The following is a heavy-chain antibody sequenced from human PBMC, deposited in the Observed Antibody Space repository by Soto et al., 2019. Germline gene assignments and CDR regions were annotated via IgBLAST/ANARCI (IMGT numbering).Heavy chain of an antibody. CDR2: INPNSGGT. D-gene: IGHD6-13*01. CDR1: GYTFTGNY. J-gene: IGHJ3*02. Sequence: QVQLVQSGAEVKKPGASVKVSCKASGYTFTGNYMHWVRQGPGQGLEGMGWINPNSGGTNYAQKFQRKVSVTSHTSISTAYMELSRLRSDGTAVYYCARDGDSIAPFDIWGQGTMVTVSS. V-gene: IGHV1-2*02. CDR3: ARDGDSIAPFDI.